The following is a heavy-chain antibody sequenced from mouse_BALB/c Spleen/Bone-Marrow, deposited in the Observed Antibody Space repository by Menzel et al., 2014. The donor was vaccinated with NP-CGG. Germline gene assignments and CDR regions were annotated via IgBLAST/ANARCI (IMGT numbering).Heavy chain of an antibody. CDR2: INPGSSTI. D-gene: IGHD2-10*02. CDR3: ARLAVWGAMDY. J-gene: IGHJ4*01. Sequence: EVQLQQSGGRLVQPGGSLNLSCAASGFDFSRYWMSWARQAPGKGQEWIGEINPGSSTINYTPSLKDKFIISRDNAKNTLYLQMSKVRSEDTALYYCARLAVWGAMDYWGQGTSVTVSS. CDR1: GFDFSRYW. V-gene: IGHV4-2*02.